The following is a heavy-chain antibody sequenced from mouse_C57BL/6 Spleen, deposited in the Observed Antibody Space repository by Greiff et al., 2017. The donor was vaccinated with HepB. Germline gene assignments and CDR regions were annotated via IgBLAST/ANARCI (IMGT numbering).Heavy chain of an antibody. Sequence: EVQLVESGEGLVKPGGSLKLSCAASGFTFSSYAMSWVRQTPEKRLEWVAYISSGGDYIYYADTVKGRFTISRDNARNTLYLQMSSLKSEDTAMYYCTRVYYNYGRRFFDYWGQGTTLTVSS. D-gene: IGHD2-4*01. CDR1: GFTFSSYA. CDR3: TRVYYNYGRRFFDY. CDR2: ISSGGDYI. V-gene: IGHV5-9-1*02. J-gene: IGHJ2*01.